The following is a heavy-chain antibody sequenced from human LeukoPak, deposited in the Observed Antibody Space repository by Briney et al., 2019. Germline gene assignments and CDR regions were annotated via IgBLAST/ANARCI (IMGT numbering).Heavy chain of an antibody. CDR2: IYYSGCT. V-gene: IGHV4-59*01. D-gene: IGHD3-16*01. Sequence: SETLSLTCTVSGGSISSYYWSWIRQPPGKGLEWIGYIYYSGCTNYNPSLKSRVTISVDTSKNQFSLKLSSVTAADTAVYYCAREYNGGAPNWFDPWGQGTLVTVSS. CDR1: GGSISSYY. J-gene: IGHJ5*02. CDR3: AREYNGGAPNWFDP.